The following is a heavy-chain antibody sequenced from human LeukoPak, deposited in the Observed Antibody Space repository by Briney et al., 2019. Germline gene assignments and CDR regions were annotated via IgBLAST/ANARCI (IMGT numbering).Heavy chain of an antibody. V-gene: IGHV3-48*04. J-gene: IGHJ5*02. CDR1: GFHFSSYG. D-gene: IGHD6-13*01. Sequence: GGSLRLSCAASGFHFSSYGMHWLRQAPGKGLAWVAHISGSSGNILYSDSVKGRFSVSRDNANNLLYLQMKSLRVEDTAVYYCAREKIPALVFDPWGQGTLVAVSP. CDR2: ISGSSGNI. CDR3: AREKIPALVFDP.